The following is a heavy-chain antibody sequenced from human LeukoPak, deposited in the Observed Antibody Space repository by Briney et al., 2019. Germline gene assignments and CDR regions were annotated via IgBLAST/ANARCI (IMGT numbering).Heavy chain of an antibody. J-gene: IGHJ4*02. CDR2: IYSTGST. CDR1: GGSINFYY. D-gene: IGHD6-13*01. V-gene: IGHV4-4*07. Sequence: KASETLSLTCTVSGGSINFYYWSWIRQPAGKGLEWIGRIYSTGSTNYSPSLKSRVTMSVDKSKNQFSLNLSSVTAADTAVYYCARGIADPYSFDSWGQGTLATVSS. CDR3: ARGIADPYSFDS.